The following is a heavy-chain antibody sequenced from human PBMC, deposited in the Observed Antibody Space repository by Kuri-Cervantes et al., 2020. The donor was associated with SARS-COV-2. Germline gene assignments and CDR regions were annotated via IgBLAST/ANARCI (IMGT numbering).Heavy chain of an antibody. CDR1: GFTFSSYS. Sequence: GGSLRLSCAASGFTFSSYSMNWVRQAPGKGLEWVSYISSSSSTIYYADSVKGRFTISRDNAKNSLYLQMNSLRAEDTAMYYCARGLGYCSGGSCYSRSSSDYWGQGTLVTVSS. CDR3: ARGLGYCSGGSCYSRSSSDY. CDR2: ISSSSSTI. J-gene: IGHJ4*02. D-gene: IGHD2-15*01. V-gene: IGHV3-48*01.